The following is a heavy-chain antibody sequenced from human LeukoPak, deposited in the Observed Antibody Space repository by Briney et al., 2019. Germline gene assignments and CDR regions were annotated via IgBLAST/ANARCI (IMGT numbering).Heavy chain of an antibody. CDR3: ARDLFTVTTSYGHYYMDV. V-gene: IGHV1-2*02. CDR1: GYTFTGYY. Sequence: ASVKVSCKASGYTFTGYYMHWVRQAPGQGLEWMGWINPNSGGTNYAQKFQGRVTMTRDTSISTAYMELSRLRSDDTAVYYCARDLFTVTTSYGHYYMDVWSKGTTVTVS. D-gene: IGHD4-17*01. J-gene: IGHJ6*03. CDR2: INPNSGGT.